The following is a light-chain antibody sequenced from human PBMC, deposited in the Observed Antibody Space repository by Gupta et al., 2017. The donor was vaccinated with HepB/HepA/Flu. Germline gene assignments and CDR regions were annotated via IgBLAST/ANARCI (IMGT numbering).Light chain of an antibody. V-gene: IGKV1-8*01. CDR1: QGISNH. CDR3: QQYYNYLSRT. Sequence: AIQMTQSPSSFSASTGDRVTITCRASQGISNHLVWYQQKPGKAPKLLIFDASTLHSGVPSRFSGSGYGTDFTLTISNLQSEDFATYYCQQYYNYLSRTFGQGTKVEIK. CDR2: DAS. J-gene: IGKJ1*01.